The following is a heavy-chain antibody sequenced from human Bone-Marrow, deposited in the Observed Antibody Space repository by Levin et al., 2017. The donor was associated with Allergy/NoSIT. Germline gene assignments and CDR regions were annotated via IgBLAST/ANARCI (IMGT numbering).Heavy chain of an antibody. CDR2: INTNTGNP. J-gene: IGHJ4*02. CDR3: MRGSGITSFPF. CDR1: GYTFTDYP. D-gene: IGHD3-3*01. Sequence: AASVKVSCKASGYTFTDYPMNWVRQAPGQGLEWMGWINTNTGNPTYAQGFTERYVFSLDTSVNTAYMQISNLKAEDTAVYYGMRGSGITSFPFWGRGTLVTVSS. V-gene: IGHV7-4-1*02.